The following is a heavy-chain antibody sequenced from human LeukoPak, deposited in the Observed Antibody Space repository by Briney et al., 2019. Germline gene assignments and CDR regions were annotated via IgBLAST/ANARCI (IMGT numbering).Heavy chain of an antibody. J-gene: IGHJ4*02. D-gene: IGHD6-13*01. CDR1: GGSISSSSYY. CDR3: ASEMYSSSWSTFDY. V-gene: IGHV4-39*07. Sequence: SETLSLTCTVSGGSISSSSYYWGWIRQPPGKGLEWIGSIYYSGSTYYNPSLKSRVTISVDTSKNQFSLKLSSVTAADTAVYYCASEMYSSSWSTFDYWGQGTLVTVSS. CDR2: IYYSGST.